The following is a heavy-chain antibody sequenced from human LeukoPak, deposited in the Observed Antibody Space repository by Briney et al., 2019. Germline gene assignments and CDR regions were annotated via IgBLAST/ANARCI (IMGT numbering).Heavy chain of an antibody. D-gene: IGHD3-10*01. Sequence: SETLSLTCTVSGYSIINGYYWGWIRQPPGKGLEWIGEINHSGSTNYNPSLKSRVTLSVDTSKNQFSLKLSSVTSADTAVYYCARGRRITMVRGVLAGFDYWGQGTLVTVSS. J-gene: IGHJ4*02. CDR2: INHSGST. CDR1: GYSIINGYY. CDR3: ARGRRITMVRGVLAGFDY. V-gene: IGHV4-38-2*02.